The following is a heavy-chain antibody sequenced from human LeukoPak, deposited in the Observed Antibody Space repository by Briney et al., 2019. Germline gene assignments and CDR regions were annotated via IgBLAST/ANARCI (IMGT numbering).Heavy chain of an antibody. D-gene: IGHD3-22*01. J-gene: IGHJ4*02. CDR3: VRLRRNNDRSGYYYYYDY. Sequence: GGSLRLSCAASGYTFSEFSVNWVRQAPGKGLEWVSSISVRSNYRYYADSVRGRFTISRDDARDSLFLQMNSLRAEDTAVYFCVRLRRNNDRSGYYYYYDYWGKGTLVTVSS. CDR1: GYTFSEFS. CDR2: ISVRSNYR. V-gene: IGHV3-21*01.